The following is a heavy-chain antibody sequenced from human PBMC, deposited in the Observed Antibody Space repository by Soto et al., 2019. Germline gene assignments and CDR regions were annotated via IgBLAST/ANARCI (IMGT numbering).Heavy chain of an antibody. CDR3: ARGGTSCYIPPGDV. CDR2: ISYDGSNK. CDR1: GFTFSSYA. J-gene: IGHJ6*02. Sequence: QVQLVESGGGVVQPGRSLRLSCAASGFTFSSYAMHWVRQAPGKGLEWVAVISYDGSNKYYADSVKGRFTISRDNSKNTLYLQMNSLRAEDTAVYYCARGGTSCYIPPGDVWGQGTTVTVS. V-gene: IGHV3-30-3*01. D-gene: IGHD2-2*02.